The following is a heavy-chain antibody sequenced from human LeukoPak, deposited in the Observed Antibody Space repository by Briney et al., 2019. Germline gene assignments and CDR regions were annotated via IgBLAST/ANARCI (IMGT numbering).Heavy chain of an antibody. CDR1: GYSINSGHY. CDR3: TREIGGTTVHY. CDR2: VYSTGRT. J-gene: IGHJ4*02. Sequence: SETLSLTCTVSGYSINSGHYWGWIRQPPGKGLEWIGSVYSTGRTYYNPSLTSRVTVSVDTSKNQFYLKLRSVTAADTAVYYCTREIGGTTVHYWGQGTLVTVSS. V-gene: IGHV4-38-2*02. D-gene: IGHD1-7*01.